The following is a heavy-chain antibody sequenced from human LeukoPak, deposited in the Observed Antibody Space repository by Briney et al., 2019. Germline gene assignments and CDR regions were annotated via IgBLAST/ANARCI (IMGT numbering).Heavy chain of an antibody. D-gene: IGHD5-18*01. J-gene: IGHJ4*02. CDR2: INPSGGST. V-gene: IGHV1-46*01. CDR3: AREGYSYGDY. CDR1: GYTFTSYY. Sequence: GASVKVSCKASGYTFTSYYMHWVRQAPGQGLEWMGIINPSGGSTSYAQKFQGRVTITADESTSTAYMELSSLRSEDTAVYYCAREGYSYGDYWGQGTLVTVSS.